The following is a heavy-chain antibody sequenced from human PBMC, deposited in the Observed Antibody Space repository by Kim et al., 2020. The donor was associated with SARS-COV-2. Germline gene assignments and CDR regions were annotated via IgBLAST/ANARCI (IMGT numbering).Heavy chain of an antibody. V-gene: IGHV3-23*01. CDR2: ISGSGGST. D-gene: IGHD2-21*02. Sequence: GGSLRLSCAASGFTFSSYAMSWVRQAPGKGLEWVSAISGSGGSTYYADSVKGRFTISRDNSKNTLYLQMNSLRAEDTAVYYCAKPFRHRYGGNFLRDYWGQGTLVTVSS. CDR3: AKPFRHRYGGNFLRDY. J-gene: IGHJ4*02. CDR1: GFTFSSYA.